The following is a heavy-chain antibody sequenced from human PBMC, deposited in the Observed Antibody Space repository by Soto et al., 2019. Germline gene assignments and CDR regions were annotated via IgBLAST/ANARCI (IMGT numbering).Heavy chain of an antibody. CDR3: AREGNYHEF. CDR2: ISSSGTYI. D-gene: IGHD3-10*01. Sequence: GGSLRLSCETSGFPFGIYTMNWVRQAPGKGLEWVSSISSSGTYIGYADSVEGRFAISRDDAKNSVFLEMTSLRVDDTAVYYCAREGNYHEFWGQGTLVTVSS. J-gene: IGHJ4*02. CDR1: GFPFGIYT. V-gene: IGHV3-21*01.